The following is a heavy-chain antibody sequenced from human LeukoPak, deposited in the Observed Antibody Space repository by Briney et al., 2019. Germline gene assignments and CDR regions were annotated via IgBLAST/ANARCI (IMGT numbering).Heavy chain of an antibody. J-gene: IGHJ4*02. D-gene: IGHD4-23*01. CDR3: AKADYGGNSPFDY. CDR1: GFTFSSYA. V-gene: IGHV3-23*01. Sequence: PGGSLRLSCAASGFTFSSYAMSWVRQAPGKGLEWVSAISGSGGSTYYADSVKGRFTISRDNSKNTLYLQMDSLRAEDTAVYYCAKADYGGNSPFDYWGQGTLVTVSS. CDR2: ISGSGGST.